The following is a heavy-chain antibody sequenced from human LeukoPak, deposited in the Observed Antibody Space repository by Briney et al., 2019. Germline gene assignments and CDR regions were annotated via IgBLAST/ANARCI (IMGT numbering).Heavy chain of an antibody. CDR1: GFTFSSYA. CDR3: ARDPSGTYYPRVSGALDI. Sequence: QAGGSLRLSCAASGFTFSSYAMSWVRQAPGKGLEWVSAISGSGGSTYCADSVKGRFTISRDNSKNTLYLQMNSLRAEDTAVYYCARDPSGTYYPRVSGALDIWGQGTMVTVSS. CDR2: ISGSGGST. V-gene: IGHV3-23*01. D-gene: IGHD1-26*01. J-gene: IGHJ3*02.